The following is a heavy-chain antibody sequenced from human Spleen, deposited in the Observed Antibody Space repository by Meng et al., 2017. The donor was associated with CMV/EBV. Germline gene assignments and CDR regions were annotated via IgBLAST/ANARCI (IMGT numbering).Heavy chain of an antibody. CDR1: VNTHSYY. CDR2: VYYTGNT. CDR3: ARDATIATTYYYYGMDV. J-gene: IGHJ6*02. V-gene: IGHV4-61*01. D-gene: IGHD6-13*01. Sequence: VNTHSYYWSWIRQPPGKGLEWIGYVYYTGNTKYNPSLQSRVTISLDTSKNQFSLKLSSMTAADTAVYYCARDATIATTYYYYGMDVWGQGTTVTVSS.